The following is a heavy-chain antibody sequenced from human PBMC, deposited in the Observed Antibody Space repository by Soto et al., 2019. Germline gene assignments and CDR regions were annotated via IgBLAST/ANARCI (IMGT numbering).Heavy chain of an antibody. V-gene: IGHV3-23*01. D-gene: IGHD6-25*01. CDR3: VKFFVGTGGSSGWRWFFHF. CDR2: ISGTGGTT. J-gene: IGHJ4*02. CDR1: GFTFSSYA. Sequence: EVQLLESGGGLVQPGGSLRLSCAASGFTFSSYAMSWVRQAPGKGLEWVSAISGTGGTTYYADSVKGRFTISRDNSRNTLHLQMNSLRAEDTAIYYCVKFFVGTGGSSGWRWFFHFCGQGTLVAVAS.